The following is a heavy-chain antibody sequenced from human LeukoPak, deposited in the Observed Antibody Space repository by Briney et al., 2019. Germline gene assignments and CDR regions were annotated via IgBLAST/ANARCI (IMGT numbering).Heavy chain of an antibody. CDR1: GFTFSSYA. CDR2: ISYDGSNK. V-gene: IGHV3-30-3*01. CDR3: ARAIAVAGTAFDY. D-gene: IGHD6-19*01. Sequence: GGSLRLSCAASGFTFSSYAMHWVSQAQGKGLEWVAVISYDGSNKYYADSVKGRFTISRDNSKNTLYLQMNSLRAEDTAVYYCARAIAVAGTAFDYWGQGTLFTVSS. J-gene: IGHJ4*02.